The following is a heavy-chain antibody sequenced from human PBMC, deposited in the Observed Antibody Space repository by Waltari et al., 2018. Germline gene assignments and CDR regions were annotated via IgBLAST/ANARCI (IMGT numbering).Heavy chain of an antibody. J-gene: IGHJ4*02. CDR1: GGSISSGGYY. Sequence: QVQLQESGPGLVKPSQTLSLTCTVSGGSISSGGYYWSWIRQHPGKGLEWIGYIYYRGSTYYNPSLKIRVTISVDTSKNRFSLKLGSVTAADTAWYYGASEYCSSTSCYVGNYWGQGTLVTVSS. CDR3: ASEYCSSTSCYVGNY. V-gene: IGHV4-31*03. D-gene: IGHD2-2*01. CDR2: IYYRGST.